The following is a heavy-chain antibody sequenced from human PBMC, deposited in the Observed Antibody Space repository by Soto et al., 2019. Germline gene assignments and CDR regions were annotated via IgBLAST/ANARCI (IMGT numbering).Heavy chain of an antibody. J-gene: IGHJ4*02. V-gene: IGHV3-30*03. CDR1: GFTFSSYG. CDR3: ARTQAPTVTTLYYFDY. D-gene: IGHD4-17*01. CDR2: ISYDGSNK. Sequence: GGSLRLSCAASGFTFSSYGMHWVRQATGKGLEWVAVISYDGSNKYYADSVKGRFTISRDNSKNTLYLQMNSLRAEDTAVYYCARTQAPTVTTLYYFDYWGQGTLVTVSS.